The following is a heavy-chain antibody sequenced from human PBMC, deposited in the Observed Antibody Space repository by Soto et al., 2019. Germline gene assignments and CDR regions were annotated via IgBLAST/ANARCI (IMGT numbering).Heavy chain of an antibody. J-gene: IGHJ4*02. Sequence: APGKGLEWVSVIYSGGSTYYADSVKGRFTISRHNSKNTLYLQMNSLRAEDTAVYYCARHYGDYRGNFDYWGQGTLVTASS. D-gene: IGHD4-17*01. CDR2: IYSGGST. V-gene: IGHV3-53*04. CDR3: ARHYGDYRGNFDY.